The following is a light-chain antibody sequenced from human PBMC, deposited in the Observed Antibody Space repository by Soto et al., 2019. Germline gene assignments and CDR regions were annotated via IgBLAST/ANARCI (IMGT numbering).Light chain of an antibody. V-gene: IGKV3-20*01. J-gene: IGKJ4*02. CDR2: GAS. Sequence: EIVLTQSPGTLSLSPGERATLSCRASQSVSSSYLAWYQQKPGQAPRLLIYGASSRATGIPDGFSGCGSGTHFRSIVNSVQSEELAVHSWQQENRSPPLTFGGGTEVGI. CDR3: QQENRSPPLT. CDR1: QSVSSSY.